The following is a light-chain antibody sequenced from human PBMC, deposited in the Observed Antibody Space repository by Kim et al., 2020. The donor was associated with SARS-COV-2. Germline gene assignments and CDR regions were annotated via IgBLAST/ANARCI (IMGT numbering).Light chain of an antibody. CDR1: QSISDW. V-gene: IGKV1-5*03. Sequence: DIQMTQSPSTLSAPVGDRVIITCRASQSISDWLAWYQHKPGKAPKLLIYQAFNLESGVPSRFSGSGSVTEFTLTISSLQPDDFATYYCQQYFSYSFTFGPGTKVDIK. J-gene: IGKJ3*01. CDR3: QQYFSYSFT. CDR2: QAF.